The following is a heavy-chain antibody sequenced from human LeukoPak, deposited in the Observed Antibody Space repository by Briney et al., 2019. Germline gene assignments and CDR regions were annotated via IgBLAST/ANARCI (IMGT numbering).Heavy chain of an antibody. J-gene: IGHJ4*02. CDR3: ARSLNGIGYDYLDY. V-gene: IGHV1-2*02. CDR1: GYTFTGYY. CDR2: INPNSGGT. Sequence: GASVKVSCKASGYTFTGYYMHWVRQAPGQGLEWTGWINPNSGGTNYAQKFQGRVTMTRDTSIGTAYMELSRLRSDDTAVYYCARSLNGIGYDYLDYWGQGTLVTVSS. D-gene: IGHD5-12*01.